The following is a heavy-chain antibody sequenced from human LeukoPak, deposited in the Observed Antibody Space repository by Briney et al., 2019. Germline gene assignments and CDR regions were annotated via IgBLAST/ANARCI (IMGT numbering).Heavy chain of an antibody. CDR1: GFTFSNAW. Sequence: PGGSLRLSCAASGFTFSNAWMSWVRQTPGKGLEWVSVIYTGGSTYYAESVRDRFTISRDKSKNTLYLQINTLRAEDTAVYYCARDRPDWGLASDYWGQGTLVTVSS. CDR2: IYTGGST. J-gene: IGHJ4*02. D-gene: IGHD7-27*01. CDR3: ARDRPDWGLASDY. V-gene: IGHV3-66*01.